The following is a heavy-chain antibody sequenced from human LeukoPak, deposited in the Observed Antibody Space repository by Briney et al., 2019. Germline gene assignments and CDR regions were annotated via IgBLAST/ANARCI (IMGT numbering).Heavy chain of an antibody. CDR2: MYYSGST. D-gene: IGHD3-10*01. J-gene: IGHJ4*02. Sequence: SETLSLTCSVSGASISSSGYYWGWIRQPPGKGLEWIGHMYYSGSTYYNPSLRSRVAISVDTSKIQFSLKLNSVTATDTALYYCARTASGVSVDYWGQGTLVTVSS. V-gene: IGHV4-39*01. CDR1: GASISSSGYY. CDR3: ARTASGVSVDY.